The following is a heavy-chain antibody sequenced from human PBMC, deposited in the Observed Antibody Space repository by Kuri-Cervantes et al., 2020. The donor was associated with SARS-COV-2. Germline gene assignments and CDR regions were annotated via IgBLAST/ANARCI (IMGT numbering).Heavy chain of an antibody. CDR3: AIPMIVVVIVGGSGKPNWFDP. D-gene: IGHD3-22*01. J-gene: IGHJ5*02. V-gene: IGHV3-64*01. CDR2: ISSSGGST. CDR1: GFTFSSYA. Sequence: GGSLRLSCAASGFTFSSYAMHWVRQAPGKGLEYVSAISSSGGSTYYANSVKGRFTISRDNSKNTLYLPMGSLRAEDMAVYYCAIPMIVVVIVGGSGKPNWFDPWGQGTLVTVSS.